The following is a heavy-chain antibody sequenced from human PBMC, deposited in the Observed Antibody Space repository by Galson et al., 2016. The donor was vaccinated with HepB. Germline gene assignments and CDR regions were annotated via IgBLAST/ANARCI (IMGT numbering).Heavy chain of an antibody. CDR3: ARSGDIVATIPKY. CDR1: GGTFSSYP. CDR2: IIPMFGTT. V-gene: IGHV1-69*13. Sequence: SVKVSCKASGGTFSSYPVSWVRQAPGQGLEWLGGIIPMFGTTNFAQKFQGRLTITADESTSTAYMELSSLRSEDTAVYYCARSGDIVATIPKYWGQGTLVTVSS. J-gene: IGHJ4*02. D-gene: IGHD5-12*01.